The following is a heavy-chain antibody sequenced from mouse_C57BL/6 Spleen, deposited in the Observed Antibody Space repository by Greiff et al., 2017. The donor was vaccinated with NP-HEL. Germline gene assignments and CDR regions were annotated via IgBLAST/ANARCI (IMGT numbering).Heavy chain of an antibody. V-gene: IGHV14-4*01. Sequence: EVQLQQSGAELVRPGASVKLSCTASGFNLKDDYMHWVKQRPEQGLEWIGWIDPENGDTEYASKFQGKATITADTSSNTAYLQLSSLTSEDTAVYYCTTSLITTVVEGYFDVWGTGTTVTVSS. D-gene: IGHD1-1*01. CDR3: TTSLITTVVEGYFDV. CDR1: GFNLKDDY. CDR2: IDPENGDT. J-gene: IGHJ1*03.